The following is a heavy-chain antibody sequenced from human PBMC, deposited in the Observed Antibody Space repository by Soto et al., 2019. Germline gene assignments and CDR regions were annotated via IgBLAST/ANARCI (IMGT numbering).Heavy chain of an antibody. CDR2: IDWNSGAI. D-gene: IGHD2-2*03. V-gene: IGHV3-9*01. CDR1: GFTFDDYV. CDR3: AKDLGYCSSTTCDYGMAV. J-gene: IGHJ6*02. Sequence: EVQLVESGGGLVQPGRSLRLSCAASGFTFDDYVVHWVRQVPGKGLEWVSGIDWNSGAIGYADSVKGRFIISRDSAKNSLFLQMNSLRAEDTALYYSAKDLGYCSSTTCDYGMAVLGQGTTVTVSS.